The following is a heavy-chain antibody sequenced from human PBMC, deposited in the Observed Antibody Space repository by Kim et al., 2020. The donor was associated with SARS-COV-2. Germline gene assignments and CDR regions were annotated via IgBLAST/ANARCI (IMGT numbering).Heavy chain of an antibody. Sequence: SQTLSLTCTVSGGSISSSSYYWGWIRQPPGKGLEWIGSIYYSGSTYYNPSLKSRVTISVDTSKNQFSLKLSSVTAADTAVYYCARRQWLVQIGWVDPWGQ. CDR1: GGSISSSSYY. J-gene: IGHJ5*02. CDR2: IYYSGST. D-gene: IGHD6-19*01. V-gene: IGHV4-39*01. CDR3: ARRQWLVQIGWVDP.